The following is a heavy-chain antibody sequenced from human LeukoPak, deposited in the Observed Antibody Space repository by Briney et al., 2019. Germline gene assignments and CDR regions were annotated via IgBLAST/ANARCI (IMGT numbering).Heavy chain of an antibody. CDR2: IKQDGSEK. V-gene: IGHV3-7*01. CDR1: GFTFSSYL. D-gene: IGHD2-2*01. CDR3: ARDFLCTSGGHRSPSLVYFDY. Sequence: GGSLRLSCAASGFTFSSYLMSWVRQAPGKGLEWVANIKQDGSEKYYVDSVKGRFTISRDNAKNSLYLQMNSLGAEDTAVYYCARDFLCTSGGHRSPSLVYFDYWGQGTLVTVSS. J-gene: IGHJ4*02.